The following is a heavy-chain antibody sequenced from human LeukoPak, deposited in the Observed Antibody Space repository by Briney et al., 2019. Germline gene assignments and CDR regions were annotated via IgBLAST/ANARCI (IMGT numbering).Heavy chain of an antibody. D-gene: IGHD3-9*01. CDR1: GFTFSSYE. CDR3: ARSIGLTGGGVDV. J-gene: IGHJ6*02. CDR2: ISSSGSTI. V-gene: IGHV3-48*03. Sequence: PGGSLRLSCAASGFTFSSYEMNWVRQAPGKGLEWVSYISSSGSTIFYADSVKGRFTISRDNAKKTLYLQMNSLRAEDTAVYYCARSIGLTGGGVDVWGQGTTVTVSS.